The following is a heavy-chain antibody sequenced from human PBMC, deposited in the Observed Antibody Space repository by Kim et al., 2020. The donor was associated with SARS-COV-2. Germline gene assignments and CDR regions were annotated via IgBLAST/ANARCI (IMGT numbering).Heavy chain of an antibody. CDR2: IYTSGST. CDR1: GGSISSYY. J-gene: IGHJ5*02. D-gene: IGHD6-13*01. CDR3: ARDYGTGYSSSWGFDP. V-gene: IGHV4-4*07. Sequence: SETLSLTCTVSGGSISSYYWSWIRQPAGKGLEWIGRIYTSGSTNYNPSLKSRVTMSVDTSKNQFSLKLSSVTAADTAVYYCARDYGTGYSSSWGFDPWGQGTLVTVSS.